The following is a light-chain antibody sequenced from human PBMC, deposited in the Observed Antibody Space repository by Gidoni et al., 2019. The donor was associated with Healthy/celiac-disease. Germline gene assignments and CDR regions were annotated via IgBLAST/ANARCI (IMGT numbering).Light chain of an antibody. CDR2: LGS. Sequence: DIVMTQSPLSLPVTPGEPASISCRSRQSRLHSNGYNYLDWYLQKPGQSPQLLIYLGSTRASGVPDRFSGSGSGTDFTLKISRAEAEDVGVYYCMQALQTRITFXQXTRLEIK. CDR1: QSRLHSNGYNY. CDR3: MQALQTRIT. V-gene: IGKV2-28*01. J-gene: IGKJ5*01.